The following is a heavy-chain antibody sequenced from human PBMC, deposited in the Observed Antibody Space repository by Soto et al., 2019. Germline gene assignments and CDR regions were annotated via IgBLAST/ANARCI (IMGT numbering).Heavy chain of an antibody. CDR1: SGSISSSNW. Sequence: QVQLQESGPGLVKPSGTLSLTCAVSSGSISSSNWWSWVRQPPGKGLEWIGEIYHSGSTNYNPALKSRVTISVDKYKNQFALKLSAVTAADTAVYYCARVSSVAGTFDYWGQGTLVTVSS. CDR3: ARVSSVAGTFDY. CDR2: IYHSGST. D-gene: IGHD6-19*01. V-gene: IGHV4-4*02. J-gene: IGHJ4*02.